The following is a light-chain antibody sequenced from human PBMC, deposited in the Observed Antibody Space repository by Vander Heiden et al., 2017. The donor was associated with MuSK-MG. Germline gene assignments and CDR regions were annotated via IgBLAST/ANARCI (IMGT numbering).Light chain of an antibody. CDR1: QSVGSK. V-gene: IGKV3-15*01. CDR3: QQYNNWPPMYT. J-gene: IGKJ2*01. Sequence: EIVMTQSPATLSVSPGERATLSCRASQSVGSKLAWYQQKPDQPPRLLIFDASTRATGIPARFSGSGSGTEFTLTITSLQSEDFAVYYCQQYNNWPPMYTFGQGTKLEIK. CDR2: DAS.